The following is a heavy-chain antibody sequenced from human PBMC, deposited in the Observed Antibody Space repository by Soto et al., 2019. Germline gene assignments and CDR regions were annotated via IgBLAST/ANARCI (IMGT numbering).Heavy chain of an antibody. V-gene: IGHV4-30-4*01. CDR3: ARGAQYCSSTSCTHPLDY. J-gene: IGHJ4*02. Sequence: QVQLQESGPGLVKPSQTLSLTCTVSGGSISSGDYYWSWIRQPPGKGLEWIGYIYYSGSTYYNPSLKSRVTIPVDTSKNQFSLKLSSVTAADTAVYYCARGAQYCSSTSCTHPLDYWGQGTLVTVSS. CDR2: IYYSGST. D-gene: IGHD2-2*01. CDR1: GGSISSGDYY.